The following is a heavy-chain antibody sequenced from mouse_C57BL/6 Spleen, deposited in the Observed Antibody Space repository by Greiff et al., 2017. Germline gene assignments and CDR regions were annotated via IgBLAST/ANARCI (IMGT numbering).Heavy chain of an antibody. CDR1: GYAFSSYW. V-gene: IGHV1-80*01. CDR3: ARRGDDCDPFAY. D-gene: IGHD2-4*01. J-gene: IGHJ3*01. Sequence: QVHVQQSGAELVKPGASVKISCKASGYAFSSYWMNWVKQRPGKGLEWIGQIYPGDGDTNYNGKFKGQATLTADKSSRTAYMQLSSLTSEDSAVYFCARRGDDCDPFAYWGQGTLVTVSA. CDR2: IYPGDGDT.